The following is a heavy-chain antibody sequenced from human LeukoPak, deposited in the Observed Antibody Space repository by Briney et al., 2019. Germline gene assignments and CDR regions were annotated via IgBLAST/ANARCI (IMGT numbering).Heavy chain of an antibody. CDR3: ARNDILTGSHFDY. V-gene: IGHV3-74*01. CDR2: INRDGSST. D-gene: IGHD3-9*01. CDR1: GFTFSTYW. J-gene: IGHJ4*02. Sequence: GGSLRLSCAASGFTFSTYWMHWVRQAPGKGLVWVSRINRDGSSTSYADSVKGRFTISRDNAKNTLYLQMNSLRAEDTAVYYCARNDILTGSHFDYWGQGTLVTVSS.